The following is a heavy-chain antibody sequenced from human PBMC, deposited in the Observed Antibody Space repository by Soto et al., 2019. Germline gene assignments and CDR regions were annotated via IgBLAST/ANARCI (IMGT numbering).Heavy chain of an antibody. J-gene: IGHJ6*02. CDR1: GYTFTSYD. V-gene: IGHV1-8*01. CDR2: MNPNSGNT. Sequence: QVQLVQSGAEVKKPGASVKVSCKASGYTFTSYDINWVRQATGQGLEWMGWMNPNSGNTGYAQKFQGRVTMTRNASISTAYMELSSLRSEDTAVYYCARDVKGLVASAYYYCGMDVWGQGTTVTVSS. CDR3: ARDVKGLVASAYYYCGMDV. D-gene: IGHD6-19*01.